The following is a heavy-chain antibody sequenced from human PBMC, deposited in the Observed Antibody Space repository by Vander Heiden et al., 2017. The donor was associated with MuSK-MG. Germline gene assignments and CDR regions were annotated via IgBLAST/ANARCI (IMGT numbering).Heavy chain of an antibody. D-gene: IGHD6-19*01. CDR1: GGSISTYY. J-gene: IGHJ4*02. CDR2: IYYSGST. CDR3: ARGRTLVGKQWLNGFDY. Sequence: QVHLQESGPGLVKPSETLSLTCTVPGGSISTYYWSWFRQPPGKGLEWIGYIYYSGSTNYDPSLKSRVTISLDTSKNQFSLKLNSVTTADTAVYYCARGRTLVGKQWLNGFDYWGQGTLVTVSS. V-gene: IGHV4-59*01.